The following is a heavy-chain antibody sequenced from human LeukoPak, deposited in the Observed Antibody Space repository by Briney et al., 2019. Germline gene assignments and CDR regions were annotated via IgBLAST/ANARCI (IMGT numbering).Heavy chain of an antibody. J-gene: IGHJ6*02. CDR2: ISAYNGDT. V-gene: IGHV1-18*01. D-gene: IGHD3-22*01. Sequence: GSVKVSCQASGSIFSPYGISWVRQAPGQGLEWMGWISAYNGDTKFAQNLQGRVTMTADTSTTTAYMELRSLRSDDTAVYYCARDHYYDSSGYWSYYYYGMDVWGQGTTVTVSS. CDR3: ARDHYYDSSGYWSYYYYGMDV. CDR1: GSIFSPYG.